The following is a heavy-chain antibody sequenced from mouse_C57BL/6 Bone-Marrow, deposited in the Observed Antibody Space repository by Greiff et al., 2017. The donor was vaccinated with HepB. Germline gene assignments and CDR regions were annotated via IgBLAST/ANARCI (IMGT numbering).Heavy chain of an antibody. Sequence: EVQLQQSVAELVRPGASVKLSCTASGFNIKNTYMPWVKQRPEQGLEWIGRIDPANGNTKYAPKFQGKATITADTSSTTAYLQLSSLTSEDTAIYYCALTGTSAYWGQGTLVTVSA. CDR2: IDPANGNT. D-gene: IGHD4-1*01. CDR3: ALTGTSAY. V-gene: IGHV14-3*01. J-gene: IGHJ3*01. CDR1: GFNIKNTY.